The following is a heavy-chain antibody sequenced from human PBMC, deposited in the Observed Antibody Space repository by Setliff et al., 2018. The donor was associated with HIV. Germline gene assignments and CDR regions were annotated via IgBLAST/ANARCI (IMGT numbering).Heavy chain of an antibody. CDR1: GGSISSSSYY. CDR2: IYYSGST. V-gene: IGHV4-39*01. D-gene: IGHD5-12*01. Sequence: ETLSLTCSVSGGSISSSSYYGGWIRQPPGKGLEWIGSIYYSGSTYYNPSLKSRVTISVDTSKKQFSLKLTSVTAADTAVYYCARLDGYSGYDLVYWGQGTLVTSPQ. J-gene: IGHJ4*02. CDR3: ARLDGYSGYDLVY.